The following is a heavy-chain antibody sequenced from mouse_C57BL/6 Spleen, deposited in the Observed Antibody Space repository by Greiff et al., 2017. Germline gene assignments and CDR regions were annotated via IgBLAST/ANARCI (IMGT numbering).Heavy chain of an antibody. V-gene: IGHV1-9*01. J-gene: IGHJ4*01. CDR1: GYAFTGYW. Sequence: QVQLQQSGAELMKPGASVKLSCKATGYAFTGYWMEWVKQRPGQGLEWIGEILPGSGSTNYNEKFKGKATFTADTSSTTAYRQLSSLTTEDSAIYYCARKSYGKGYDMDYWGQGTSVTVSS. D-gene: IGHD1-1*01. CDR2: ILPGSGST. CDR3: ARKSYGKGYDMDY.